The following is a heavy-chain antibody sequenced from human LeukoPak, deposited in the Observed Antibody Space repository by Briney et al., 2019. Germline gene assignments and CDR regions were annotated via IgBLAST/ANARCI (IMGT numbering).Heavy chain of an antibody. Sequence: ASVKVPCKASGYTFTSYGISWVRQAPGQGLEWMGWISAYNGNTNYAQKLRGRVTMTTDTSTSTAYMELRSLRSDDTAVYYCARDRKTGIAAEWGQGTLVTVSS. CDR2: ISAYNGNT. D-gene: IGHD6-13*01. CDR1: GYTFTSYG. J-gene: IGHJ4*02. V-gene: IGHV1-18*01. CDR3: ARDRKTGIAAE.